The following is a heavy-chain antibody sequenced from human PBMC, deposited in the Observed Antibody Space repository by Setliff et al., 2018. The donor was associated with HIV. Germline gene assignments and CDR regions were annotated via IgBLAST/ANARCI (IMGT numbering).Heavy chain of an antibody. D-gene: IGHD3-9*01. J-gene: IGHJ4*02. V-gene: IGHV4-4*07. Sequence: PSETLSLTCTVSGGSISSYYWSWIRQPAGKGLEWIGRIYTSGSTNYNPSLKSRVTMSVDTSVSTAYMELSSLRSEDMVVYSCVRPYYDILTGSLAIYDYWGQGTLVTVSS. CDR1: GGSISSYY. CDR3: VRPYYDILTGSLAIYDY. CDR2: IYTSGST.